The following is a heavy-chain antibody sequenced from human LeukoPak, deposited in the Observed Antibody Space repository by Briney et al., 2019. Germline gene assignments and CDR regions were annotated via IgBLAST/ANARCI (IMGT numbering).Heavy chain of an antibody. CDR1: GGSISSYY. CDR3: ARVVRYSGYDQFDY. V-gene: IGHV4-59*01. CDR2: IHYSGSP. D-gene: IGHD5-12*01. J-gene: IGHJ4*02. Sequence: PSETLSLTCTVSGGSISSYYWSWIRQPSGKGLEWIGYIHYSGSPNYNHSLKSRITISVDTSKNQFSLKLSSVTAADTAVYYCARVVRYSGYDQFDYWGQGTLVTVSS.